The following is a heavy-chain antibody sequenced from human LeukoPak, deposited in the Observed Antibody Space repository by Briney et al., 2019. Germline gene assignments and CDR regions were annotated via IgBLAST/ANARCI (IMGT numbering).Heavy chain of an antibody. V-gene: IGHV5-51*01. J-gene: IGHJ4*02. CDR1: GYSFANYW. D-gene: IGHD2-15*01. Sequence: GESLKISCKGSGYSFANYWIGWVRQMPGKGLERMGTIYPGDSDTRYSQSFQGQVTISADKSISTAYLQWSSLKASDTAMYYCARRRHCSSGSCEDFDYWGQGTLVTVSS. CDR3: ARRRHCSSGSCEDFDY. CDR2: IYPGDSDT.